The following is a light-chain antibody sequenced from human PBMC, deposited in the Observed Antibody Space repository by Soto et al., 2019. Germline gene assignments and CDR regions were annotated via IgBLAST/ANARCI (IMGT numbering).Light chain of an antibody. CDR1: QSVSAF. Sequence: DIQMTQSPSSLSASVGDRVTITCRASQSVSAFLNWYRHKPGKAPELLIFSASSLQPGVPSRFSGRGSGTAFILPIPMLQPEDFATIFCQQIYVPPGTSGKGTKVEIK. V-gene: IGKV1-39*01. J-gene: IGKJ1*01. CDR2: SAS. CDR3: QQIYVPPGT.